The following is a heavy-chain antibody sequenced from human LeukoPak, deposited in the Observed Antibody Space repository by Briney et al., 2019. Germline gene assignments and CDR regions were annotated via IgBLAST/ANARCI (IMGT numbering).Heavy chain of an antibody. V-gene: IGHV3-48*03. D-gene: IGHD1-26*01. CDR1: GFTFSSYA. CDR2: ISSSGSTR. J-gene: IGHJ4*02. CDR3: ARDNYSGSRYFDY. Sequence: PGGSLRLSCAASGFTFSSYAMTWVRQAPGKGLEWISYISSSGSTRYYADSVKGRFTISRDNAKNSLYLQMDRLRAEDTAVYYCARDNYSGSRYFDYWGQGTLVTVSS.